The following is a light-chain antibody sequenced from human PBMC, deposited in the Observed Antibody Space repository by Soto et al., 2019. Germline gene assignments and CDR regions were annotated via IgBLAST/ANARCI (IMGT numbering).Light chain of an antibody. J-gene: IGKJ5*01. Sequence: DIQMTQSPSSLSASVGDRITITCRASQSISSFLNWYQQKPGKAPKLLIYSASSLQSGVPSRFSGSGSGTDFTLTINSLQHEDFATYYCQQSYSSPPITFGQGTRLEIK. CDR3: QQSYSSPPIT. V-gene: IGKV1-39*01. CDR2: SAS. CDR1: QSISSF.